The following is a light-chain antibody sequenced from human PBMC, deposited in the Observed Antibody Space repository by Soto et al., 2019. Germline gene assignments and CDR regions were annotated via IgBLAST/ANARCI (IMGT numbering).Light chain of an antibody. CDR1: SSDVGSYNL. Sequence: QSVLTQPASVSGSPGQSITISCTGTSSDVGSYNLVSWYQQHPGKAPKLMIYEGSKRPSGVSNRFSGSKSGNTASLTISGIQAEDEADYYCCSYASRDIYVFGTGTKLTVL. CDR2: EGS. V-gene: IGLV2-23*01. CDR3: CSYASRDIYV. J-gene: IGLJ1*01.